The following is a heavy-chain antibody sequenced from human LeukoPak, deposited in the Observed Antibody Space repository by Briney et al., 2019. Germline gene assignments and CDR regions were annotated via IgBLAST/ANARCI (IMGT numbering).Heavy chain of an antibody. CDR1: GGSISSGGYY. CDR2: IYYSGST. CDR3: ARGGDSKHLVN. J-gene: IGHJ4*02. Sequence: SETLSLTCTVSGGSISSGGYYWSWIRQHPGKGLEWIGYIYYSGSTYYNPSLKSRVTISVDTSKSQFSLNLSSLTAADTAVYYCARGGDSKHLVNWGQGTLVTVSS. D-gene: IGHD3-3*02. V-gene: IGHV4-31*03.